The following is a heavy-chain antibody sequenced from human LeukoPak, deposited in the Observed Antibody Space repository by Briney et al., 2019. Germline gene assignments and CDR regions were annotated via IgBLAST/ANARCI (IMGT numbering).Heavy chain of an antibody. V-gene: IGHV1-18*01. Sequence: ASVKVSCKASGYTFTSYAMNWVRQAPGQGLEWMGWISAYNGNTNYAQKLQGRVTMTTDTSTSTAYMELRSLRSDDTAVYYCASGPHYYGSGSYYNEWGHYYYMDVWGKGTTVTISS. CDR2: ISAYNGNT. D-gene: IGHD3-10*01. CDR3: ASGPHYYGSGSYYNEWGHYYYMDV. J-gene: IGHJ6*03. CDR1: GYTFTSYA.